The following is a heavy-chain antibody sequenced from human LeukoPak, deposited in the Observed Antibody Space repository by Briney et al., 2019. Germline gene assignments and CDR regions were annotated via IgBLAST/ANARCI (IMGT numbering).Heavy chain of an antibody. CDR3: ARVLPVASRDY. J-gene: IGHJ4*02. D-gene: IGHD2-15*01. CDR2: IKQDGSDK. CDR1: GFTFSTYW. V-gene: IGHV3-7*01. Sequence: GGSLRLSCAASGFTFSTYWMSWVRQAPEKGLEWVANIKQDGSDKFYVDSVKGRFTISRDNAKNSMYLQMNSLRAEDTAVYYCARVLPVASRDYWGQGTLVTVSS.